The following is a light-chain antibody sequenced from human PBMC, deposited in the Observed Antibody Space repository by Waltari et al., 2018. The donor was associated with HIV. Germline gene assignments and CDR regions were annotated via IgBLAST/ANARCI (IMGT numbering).Light chain of an antibody. Sequence: QSVLTQPPSVSAAPGQKVTISCSGISSNIGNNYVSWYQHLPGPAPKLLIYDNNKRPSGIPDRLSGSKHGTAATLGITGLQTGDEADYYCGTWDSCLSVNWVCGGGTKLTVL. J-gene: IGLJ3*02. V-gene: IGLV1-51*01. CDR1: SSNIGNNY. CDR3: GTWDSCLSVNWV. CDR2: DNN.